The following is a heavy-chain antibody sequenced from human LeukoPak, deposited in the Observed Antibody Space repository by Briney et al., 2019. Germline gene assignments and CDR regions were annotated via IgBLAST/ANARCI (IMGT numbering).Heavy chain of an antibody. D-gene: IGHD3-22*01. Sequence: GGSLRLSCAASGFTFSRYWMHWVRQAPGKGLVWVSRTKSDGSTNYADSVKGRFAISRDNAKNTVSLQMNSLRAEDTGVYYCARAPAEIGGYYPEYFRHWGQGTLVTVSS. CDR3: ARAPAEIGGYYPEYFRH. J-gene: IGHJ1*01. CDR2: TKSDGST. V-gene: IGHV3-74*01. CDR1: GFTFSRYW.